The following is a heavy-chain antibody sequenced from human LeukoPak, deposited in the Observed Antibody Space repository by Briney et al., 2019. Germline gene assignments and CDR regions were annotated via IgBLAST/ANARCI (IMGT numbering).Heavy chain of an antibody. CDR2: ISGRGGDT. CDR1: GFTFSNAW. J-gene: IGHJ4*02. V-gene: IGHV3-23*01. D-gene: IGHD1-26*01. Sequence: GGSLRLSCAASGFTFSNAWMSWVRQAPGKGLEWVSAISGRGGDTYYADSVKGRFTISRDNSKNTQYLQMNSLRVEDTAVYYCAKEGSGSFLDYYFDYWGQGALVTVSS. CDR3: AKEGSGSFLDYYFDY.